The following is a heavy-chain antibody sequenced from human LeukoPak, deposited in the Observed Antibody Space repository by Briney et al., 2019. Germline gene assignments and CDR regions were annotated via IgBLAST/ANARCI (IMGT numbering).Heavy chain of an antibody. Sequence: SVKVSCKPSGGTFSSYAISWVRQAPGQGLEWMGRIILILGIANYAQKFQGRVTITADKSTSTAYMELSSLRSEDTAVYYCARGGYSGYETVFDYWGQGTLVTVSS. CDR3: ARGGYSGYETVFDY. CDR1: GGTFSSYA. V-gene: IGHV1-69*04. D-gene: IGHD5-12*01. J-gene: IGHJ4*02. CDR2: IILILGIA.